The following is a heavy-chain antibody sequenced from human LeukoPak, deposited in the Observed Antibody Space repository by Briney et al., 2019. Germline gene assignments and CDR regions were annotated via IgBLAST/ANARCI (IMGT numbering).Heavy chain of an antibody. CDR2: IYYSGST. CDR1: GGSISCSSYY. V-gene: IGHV4-39*07. Sequence: SETLSLTCTVSGGSISCSSYYWGWIRQPPGKGLEWIGSIYYSGSTYYNPSLKSRVTISVDTSKNQFSLKLSSVTAADTAVYYCARPGKRGVYGEPNVGDYWGQGTLVTVSS. J-gene: IGHJ4*02. D-gene: IGHD3-10*01. CDR3: ARPGKRGVYGEPNVGDY.